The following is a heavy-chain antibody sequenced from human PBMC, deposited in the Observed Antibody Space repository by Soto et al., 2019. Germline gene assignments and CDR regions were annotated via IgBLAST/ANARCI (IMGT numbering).Heavy chain of an antibody. J-gene: IGHJ6*02. CDR1: GGSISSSSYY. D-gene: IGHD3-10*01. CDR2: IYYSGST. V-gene: IGHV4-39*01. CDR3: ARQFTLVRGCISYYYYYGMDV. Sequence: PSETLSLTCTVSGGSISSSSYYWGWIRQPPGKGLEWIGSIYYSGSTYYNPSLKSRVTISVDTSKNQFSLKLSSVTAANTALYYCARQFTLVRGCISYYYYYGMDVWGQGTTVTVS.